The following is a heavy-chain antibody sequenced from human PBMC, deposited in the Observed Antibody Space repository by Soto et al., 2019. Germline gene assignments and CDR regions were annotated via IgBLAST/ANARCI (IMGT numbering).Heavy chain of an antibody. CDR1: GFTFSSYW. CDR3: EGVYCCGGSCYDLDY. V-gene: IGHV3-74*01. Sequence: EVQLVESGGGLVQPGGSLRLSCAASGFTFSSYWMHWVRQAPGKGLVWVPRINSDGSSTSYADTVKGRFPISRDHAKNRVYRHRKGLRADDTAVYYGEGVYCCGGSCYDLDYWGQGGLVAVFS. D-gene: IGHD2-15*01. J-gene: IGHJ4*02. CDR2: INSDGSST.